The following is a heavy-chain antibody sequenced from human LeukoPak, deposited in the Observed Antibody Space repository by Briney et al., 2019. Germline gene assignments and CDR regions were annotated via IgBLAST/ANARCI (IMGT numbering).Heavy chain of an antibody. Sequence: ASVKVSCKASGYTFTGYYMHWVRQAPGQGLEWMGWINPNSGGTNYAQKFQGRVTMTRDTSIITAYMELSRLRSDDTAVYYCANIRGYCSGGSCSDYWGQGTLVTVSS. CDR3: ANIRGYCSGGSCSDY. CDR1: GYTFTGYY. D-gene: IGHD2-15*01. J-gene: IGHJ4*02. V-gene: IGHV1-2*02. CDR2: INPNSGGT.